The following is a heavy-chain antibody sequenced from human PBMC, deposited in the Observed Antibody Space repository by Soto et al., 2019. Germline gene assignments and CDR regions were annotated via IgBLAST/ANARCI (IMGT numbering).Heavy chain of an antibody. V-gene: IGHV3-74*01. CDR3: VRTSLVVAAATREDY. D-gene: IGHD2-15*01. CDR2: INSDGSST. Sequence: EVQLVESGGGLVQPGGSLRLSCAASGFTFSSYWMHWVRQAPGKGLVWVSRINSDGSSTSYADSVKGRFTISRDNAKNTLYRQRHSLRAEDTAVYYCVRTSLVVAAATREDYWGQGTLVTVSS. J-gene: IGHJ4*02. CDR1: GFTFSSYW.